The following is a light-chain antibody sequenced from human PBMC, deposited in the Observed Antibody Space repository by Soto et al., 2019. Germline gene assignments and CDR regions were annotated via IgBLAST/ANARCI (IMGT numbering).Light chain of an antibody. CDR2: AAS. J-gene: IGKJ4*01. V-gene: IGKV1-39*01. CDR3: QESYTTGRT. Sequence: DIRLTQSPSSLSASVGDRVTITCRASQNIQNSLNWYQQQPGKAPKLLIYAASSLQRGVPSRFSGGGSGTDFTLTMNSLQPEDFATYYCQESYTTGRTFGGGNKVEIK. CDR1: QNIQNS.